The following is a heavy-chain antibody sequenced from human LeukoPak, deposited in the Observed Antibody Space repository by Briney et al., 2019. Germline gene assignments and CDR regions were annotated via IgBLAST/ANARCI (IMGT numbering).Heavy chain of an antibody. D-gene: IGHD3-22*01. CDR2: INHSGST. CDR3: ARVRMYYYDSSGYFDH. V-gene: IGHV4-34*01. J-gene: IGHJ5*02. Sequence: SETLSLTCAVYGGSFSGYYWSWIRQPPGKGLEWFGEINHSGSTNYNPSLKSRVTISVDTSKNQFSLKLSSVTAADTAVYYCARVRMYYYDSSGYFDHWGQGTLVTVSS. CDR1: GGSFSGYY.